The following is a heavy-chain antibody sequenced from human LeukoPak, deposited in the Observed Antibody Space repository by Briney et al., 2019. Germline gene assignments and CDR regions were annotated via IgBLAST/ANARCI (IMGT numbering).Heavy chain of an antibody. CDR3: SIYYYDFWSGYLGVDY. V-gene: IGHV3-48*01. CDR1: GFTFSSYS. J-gene: IGHJ4*02. CDR2: ISSSSTI. Sequence: GGSLRLSCAASGFTFSSYSMNWVRQAPGKGLEWVSYISSSSTIYYADSVKGRFTISRDNAKNSLYLQMNSLRAEDTAVYYCSIYYYDFWSGYLGVDYWGQGTLVTVSS. D-gene: IGHD3-3*01.